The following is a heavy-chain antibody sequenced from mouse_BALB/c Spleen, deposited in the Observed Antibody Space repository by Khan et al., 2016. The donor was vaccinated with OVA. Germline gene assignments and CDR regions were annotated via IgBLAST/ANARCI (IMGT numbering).Heavy chain of an antibody. CDR2: IFPGTGTT. D-gene: IGHD2-1*01. CDR1: GYTFTSYW. J-gene: IGHJ3*01. V-gene: IGHV1S132*01. CDR3: ARGYFGNYEFAY. Sequence: QVQLQQSGTELVKPGASVKLSCKTSGYTFTSYWIQWVKQRPGQGLEWMGQIFPGTGTTYYNENFKGKATLTIDTSSTTAYMQLSSLTSEDSSVYFCARGYFGNYEFAYWGQGTLVTVSA.